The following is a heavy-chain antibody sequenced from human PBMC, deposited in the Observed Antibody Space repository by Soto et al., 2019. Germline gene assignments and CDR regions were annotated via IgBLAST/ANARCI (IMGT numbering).Heavy chain of an antibody. CDR2: ISYAGSNK. CDR3: AKEGGGYYDSSGYFYLTNDAFDI. D-gene: IGHD3-22*01. CDR1: GFTFSSYG. Sequence: GESLRLSCAASGFTFSSYGMHWVRQAPGKGLEWVAVISYAGSNKYYADSVKGRFTIYRDNSKNTLYLQMNSLRAEDTAVYYCAKEGGGYYDSSGYFYLTNDAFDIWGQGTMVTVSS. V-gene: IGHV3-30*18. J-gene: IGHJ3*02.